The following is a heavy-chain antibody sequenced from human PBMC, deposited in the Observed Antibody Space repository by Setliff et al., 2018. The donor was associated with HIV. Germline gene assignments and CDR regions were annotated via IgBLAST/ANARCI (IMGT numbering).Heavy chain of an antibody. CDR1: GDTFTDYH. CDR2: INPSGDNT. V-gene: IGHV1-46*01. Sequence: ASVKVSCKASGDTFTDYHMHWVRQAPGQGLEWMGIINPSGDNTDYAQKFQDRVIMTRDTSTSTVYMELSRLRSDGTAVYHCARSDYVWGSYPDKLDYWGQGTLVTVSS. D-gene: IGHD3-16*01. J-gene: IGHJ4*02. CDR3: ARSDYVWGSYPDKLDY.